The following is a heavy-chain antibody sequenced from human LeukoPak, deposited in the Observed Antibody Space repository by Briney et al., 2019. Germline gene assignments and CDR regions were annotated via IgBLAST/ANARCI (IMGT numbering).Heavy chain of an antibody. CDR3: ARNPYYDYVWGSYRTNWFDP. D-gene: IGHD3-16*02. CDR2: ISYSGST. Sequence: SETLSLTCTVSGDSISSYYWTWIRQPPGKGLEWIGYISYSGSTNYNPSLKSRVTMSVDTSKNQFSLKLSSVTAADTAVYYCARNPYYDYVWGSYRTNWFDPWGQGTLVTVSS. V-gene: IGHV4-59*12. J-gene: IGHJ5*02. CDR1: GDSISSYY.